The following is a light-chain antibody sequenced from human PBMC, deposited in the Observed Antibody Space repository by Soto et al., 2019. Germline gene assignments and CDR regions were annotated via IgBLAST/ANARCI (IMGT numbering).Light chain of an antibody. V-gene: IGKV1-5*03. CDR1: QSISNR. CDR2: KAS. Sequence: DIQMTQSPSTLSASAGDRVTITCRASQSISNRLAWYQQKPGKAPKLLIYKASILESGVPSRFSGSGSGTEFTLTISSLQPDDFATYCCQHYNSYPWTFGQGTKVEFK. CDR3: QHYNSYPWT. J-gene: IGKJ1*01.